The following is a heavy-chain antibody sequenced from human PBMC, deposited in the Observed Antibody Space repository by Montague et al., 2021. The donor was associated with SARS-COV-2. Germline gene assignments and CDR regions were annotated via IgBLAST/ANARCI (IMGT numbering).Heavy chain of an antibody. CDR3: ARRIRRTWIQLWVRSGFDY. J-gene: IGHJ4*02. CDR2: INHSGST. Sequence: SETLSLTCAVYGGSSSGYYWSWIRQPPGKGLEWIGEINHSGSTNYNPSLKSRVTISVDTSKNQFSLKLSSVTAADTAVYYCARRIRRTWIQLWVRSGFDYWGQGTLVTVSS. V-gene: IGHV4-34*01. D-gene: IGHD5-18*01. CDR1: GGSSSGYY.